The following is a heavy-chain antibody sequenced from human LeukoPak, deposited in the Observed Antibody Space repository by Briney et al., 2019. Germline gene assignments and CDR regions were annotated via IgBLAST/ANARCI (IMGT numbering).Heavy chain of an antibody. CDR1: GYTFTSYG. J-gene: IGHJ4*02. D-gene: IGHD3-10*01. V-gene: IGHV1-18*03. CDR3: AREKGSGSFDY. CDR2: ISSHNGNT. Sequence: GASVKVSCKASGYTFTSYGISWVRQAPGQGLEWMGWISSHNGNTNYAQKVQGRVTITRDTSASTAYMELSSLRSEDMAVYYCAREKGSGSFDYWGQGTLVTVSS.